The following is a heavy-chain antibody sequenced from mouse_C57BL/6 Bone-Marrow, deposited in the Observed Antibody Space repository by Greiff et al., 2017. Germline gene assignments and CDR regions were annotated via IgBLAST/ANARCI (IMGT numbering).Heavy chain of an antibody. CDR2: IYPGSGST. V-gene: IGHV1-55*01. Sequence: QVHVKQPGAELVKPGASVKMSCKASGYTFTSYWITWVKQRPGQGLEWIGDIYPGSGSTNYNEKFKSKATLTVDTSSSTAYMQLSSLTSEDSAVYYCARSDYDDYFDVWGTGTTVTVSS. D-gene: IGHD2-3*01. CDR3: ARSDYDDYFDV. CDR1: GYTFTSYW. J-gene: IGHJ1*03.